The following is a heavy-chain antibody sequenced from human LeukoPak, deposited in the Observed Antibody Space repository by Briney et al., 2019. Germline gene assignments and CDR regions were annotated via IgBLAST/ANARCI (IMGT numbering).Heavy chain of an antibody. Sequence: ASETLSLTCAVYGGSFSGYYWSWIRQPPGKGLEWIGEINHSGSTNYNPSLKSRVTISVDTSKNQFSLKLSSVTAADTAVYYCARGSGARGIQLWLSPRKQTFDIWGQGTMVTVSS. CDR2: INHSGST. D-gene: IGHD5-18*01. CDR1: GGSFSGYY. J-gene: IGHJ3*02. V-gene: IGHV4-34*01. CDR3: ARGSGARGIQLWLSPRKQTFDI.